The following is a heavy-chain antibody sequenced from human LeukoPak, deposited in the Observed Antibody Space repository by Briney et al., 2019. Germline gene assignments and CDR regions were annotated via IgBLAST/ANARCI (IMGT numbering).Heavy chain of an antibody. D-gene: IGHD4-17*01. CDR1: GYSISSGYY. CDR3: ARERNPYGDYETETVDYYYYYMDV. J-gene: IGHJ6*03. CDR2: IYHSGST. Sequence: SETLSLTCSVSGYSISSGYYWGWIRQPPGKGLEWIGSIYHSGSTYYNPSLKSRVTISVDTSKNQFSLKLSSVTAADTAVYYCARERNPYGDYETETVDYYYYYMDVWGKGTTVTVSS. V-gene: IGHV4-38-2*02.